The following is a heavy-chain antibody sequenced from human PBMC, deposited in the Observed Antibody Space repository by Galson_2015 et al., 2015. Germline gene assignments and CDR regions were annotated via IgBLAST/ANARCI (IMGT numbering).Heavy chain of an antibody. CDR3: TRHNGEGSAAVDY. CDR1: GFTFSGSA. D-gene: IGHD6-25*01. Sequence: LRLSCSASGFTFSGSAMHWVRQASGKGLEWVGRIRSKANSYATAYAASVKGRFTISRDDSKNTAYLQMNSLKTEDTAVYYCTRHNGEGSAAVDYWGQGTLVTVSS. CDR2: IRSKANSYAT. J-gene: IGHJ4*02. V-gene: IGHV3-73*01.